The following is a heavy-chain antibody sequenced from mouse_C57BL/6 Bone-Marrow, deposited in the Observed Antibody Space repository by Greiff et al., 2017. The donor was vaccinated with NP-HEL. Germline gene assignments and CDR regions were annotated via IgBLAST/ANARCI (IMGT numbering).Heavy chain of an antibody. CDR1: GFTFSDFY. J-gene: IGHJ3*01. Sequence: EVQGVESGGGLVQSGRSLRLSCATSGFTFSDFYMEWVRQAPGKGLEWIAASRNKANDYTTEYSASVKGRFIVSRDTSQSILYLQMNALRAEDTAIYYCARDIDSSGYVRFAYWGQGTLVTVSA. CDR3: ARDIDSSGYVRFAY. CDR2: SRNKANDYTT. D-gene: IGHD3-2*02. V-gene: IGHV7-1*01.